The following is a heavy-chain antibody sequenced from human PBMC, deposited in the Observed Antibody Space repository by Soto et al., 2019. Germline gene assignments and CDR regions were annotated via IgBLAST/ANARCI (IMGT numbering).Heavy chain of an antibody. CDR1: GFTFSSYG. CDR3: ARGGQLRARNYYMDV. V-gene: IGHV3-33*01. D-gene: IGHD5-12*01. J-gene: IGHJ6*03. Sequence: GGSLRLSCAASGFTFSSYGMHWVRQAPGKGLEWVAVIWYDGSNKYYADSVKGRFTISRDNSKNTLYLQMNSLRAEDTAVYYCARGGQLRARNYYMDVWGKGTTVTVSS. CDR2: IWYDGSNK.